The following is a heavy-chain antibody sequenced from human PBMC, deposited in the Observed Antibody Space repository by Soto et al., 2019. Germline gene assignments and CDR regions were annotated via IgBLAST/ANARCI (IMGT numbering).Heavy chain of an antibody. CDR3: ARSESYCSSTSCPYGMDV. J-gene: IGHJ6*02. CDR1: GLTFSSYS. D-gene: IGHD2-2*01. Sequence: GGSLRLSCAASGLTFSSYSMNWVRQAPGKGLEWVSSISSSSSYIYYADSVKGRFTISRDNAKNSLYLQMNSLRAEDTAVYYCARSESYCSSTSCPYGMDVWGQGTTVTVSS. CDR2: ISSSSSYI. V-gene: IGHV3-21*01.